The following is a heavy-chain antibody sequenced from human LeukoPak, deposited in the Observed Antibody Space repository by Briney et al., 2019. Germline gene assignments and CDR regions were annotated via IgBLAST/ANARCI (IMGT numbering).Heavy chain of an antibody. CDR1: GFTFSSYA. V-gene: IGHV3-30-3*01. D-gene: IGHD6-6*01. CDR2: ISYDGSNK. CDR3: IRAARRTVGRYYYYMDV. Sequence: PGGSLRLSCAASGFTFSSYAMHWVRQAPGKGLEWVAVISYDGSNKYYADSVKGRFTISRDNSKNTLYLQMNSLRAEDTAVYYAIRAARRTVGRYYYYMDVWGKGTTVTVSS. J-gene: IGHJ6*03.